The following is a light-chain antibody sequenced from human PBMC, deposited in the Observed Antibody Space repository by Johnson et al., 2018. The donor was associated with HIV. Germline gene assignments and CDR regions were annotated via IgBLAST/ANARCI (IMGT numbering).Light chain of an antibody. Sequence: QSVLTQPPSVSAATGQKVTISWSGSSCDIGNNYVSWHQQFPGTAPKFLINDNNKRPSGIPDRISGSKSGTSATLGITGLQTGDEADYYCGTWNTRLSVGHVLGTGTKVIVL. J-gene: IGLJ1*01. CDR2: DNN. CDR1: SCDIGNNY. CDR3: GTWNTRLSVGHV. V-gene: IGLV1-51*01.